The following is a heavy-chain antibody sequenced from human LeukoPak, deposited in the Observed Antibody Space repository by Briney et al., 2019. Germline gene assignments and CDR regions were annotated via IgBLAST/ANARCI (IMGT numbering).Heavy chain of an antibody. CDR3: ARDPQAPREDLDY. J-gene: IGHJ4*02. Sequence: GASVKVSCKASGYTFTGYYMHWVRQAPGQGLEWMGWINPKSGATSYAQRFQGRVTMTRDTSTNTAYMELRRLTSDDTAVYYCARDPQAPREDLDYWGQGTLATVSS. D-gene: IGHD1-26*01. CDR2: INPKSGAT. V-gene: IGHV1-2*02. CDR1: GYTFTGYY.